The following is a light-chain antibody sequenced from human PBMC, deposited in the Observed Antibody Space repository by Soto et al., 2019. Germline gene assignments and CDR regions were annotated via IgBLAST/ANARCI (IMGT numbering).Light chain of an antibody. Sequence: EIVLTQSPATLSLSPGERATLSCRASQSVSSYLAWYQQKPGQAPSLLIYDASHRATGIPARFSGSGSGTDFTLTISSLEPEDFAVYYCPQRSNWPRGTFGQGTKLEIK. CDR3: PQRSNWPRGT. CDR2: DAS. V-gene: IGKV3-11*01. CDR1: QSVSSY. J-gene: IGKJ2*01.